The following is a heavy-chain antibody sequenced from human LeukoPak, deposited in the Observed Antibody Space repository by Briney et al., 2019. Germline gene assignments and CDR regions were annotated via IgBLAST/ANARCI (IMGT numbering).Heavy chain of an antibody. V-gene: IGHV4-34*01. CDR1: GGSFSGYY. CDR3: ARTPWNDQYFDY. J-gene: IGHJ4*02. Sequence: SETLSLTCAVYGGSFSGYYWSRIGQPPGKGLEWIGEINHSGSTNYNPSLKSRVTISVDTSKNQFSLKLSSVTAADTAMYYCARTPWNDQYFDYWGQGSLVTVSS. CDR2: INHSGST. D-gene: IGHD1-1*01.